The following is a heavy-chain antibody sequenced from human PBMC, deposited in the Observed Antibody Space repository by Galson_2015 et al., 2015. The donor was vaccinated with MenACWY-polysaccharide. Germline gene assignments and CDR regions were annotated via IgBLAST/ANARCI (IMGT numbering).Heavy chain of an antibody. Sequence: SLRLSCAASGFGFNTYWMHWVRHAPGKGLVWVSRINADGSATDYADSVRGRFTISRDNAKNTLYLEMNSLRAEDTAVYYCTKAGAKYCRGSSCYFNWFDPWGQGTLVTVSS. J-gene: IGHJ5*02. CDR1: GFGFNTYW. V-gene: IGHV3-74*01. CDR3: TKAGAKYCRGSSCYFNWFDP. CDR2: INADGSAT. D-gene: IGHD2-15*01.